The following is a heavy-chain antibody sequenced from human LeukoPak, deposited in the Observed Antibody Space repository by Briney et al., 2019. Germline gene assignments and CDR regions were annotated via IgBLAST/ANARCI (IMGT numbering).Heavy chain of an antibody. CDR1: GGSFSGYY. CDR2: ISHSGST. V-gene: IGHV4-34*01. CDR3: ARLPLRITMVRGVISFDY. J-gene: IGHJ4*02. Sequence: SETLSLTCAVYGGSFSGYYWSWIRQPPGKGLEWIGEISHSGSTNYNPSLKSRVTISVDTSKNQFSLKLSSVTAADTAVYYCARLPLRITMVRGVISFDYWGQGTLVTVSS. D-gene: IGHD3-10*01.